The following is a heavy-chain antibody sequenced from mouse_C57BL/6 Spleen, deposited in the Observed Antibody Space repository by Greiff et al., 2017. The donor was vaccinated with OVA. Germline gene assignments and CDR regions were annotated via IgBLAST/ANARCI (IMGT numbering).Heavy chain of an antibody. V-gene: IGHV3-6*01. J-gene: IGHJ4*01. CDR1: GYSITSGYY. CDR2: ISYDGSN. CDR3: ARDTTHDYAMDY. Sequence: EVKLMESGPGLVKPSQSLSLTCSVTGYSITSGYYWNWIRQFPGNKLEWMGYISYDGSNNYNPSLKNRISITRDTSNNQFFLKLNSVTTEDTATYYCARDTTHDYAMDYWGQGTSVTVSS.